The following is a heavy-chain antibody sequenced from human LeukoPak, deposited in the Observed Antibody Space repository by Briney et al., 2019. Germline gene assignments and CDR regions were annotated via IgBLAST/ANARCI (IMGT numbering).Heavy chain of an antibody. J-gene: IGHJ4*02. Sequence: SETLSLTCAVYGGSFSGYYWSWIRQPPGEGLEWIGEINHSGSTNYNPSLKSRVTISVDTSKNQFSLKLSSVTAADTAVYYCARGRGDSSGYYYFDYWGQGTLVTVSS. CDR3: ARGRGDSSGYYYFDY. CDR1: GGSFSGYY. CDR2: INHSGST. V-gene: IGHV4-34*01. D-gene: IGHD3-22*01.